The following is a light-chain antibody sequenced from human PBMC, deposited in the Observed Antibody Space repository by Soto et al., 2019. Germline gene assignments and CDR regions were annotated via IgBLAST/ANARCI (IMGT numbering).Light chain of an antibody. V-gene: IGKV3D-15*01. CDR1: QSVGSK. J-gene: IGKJ1*01. CDR3: QQYDNWPPWT. CDR2: GVS. Sequence: EIVMTQSPAALSVSPGESATLSCRASQSVGSKVAWYQQKPGQPPRLVIYGVSTRATAIPARFSGSGSGTEFTLTISSLQSEDLAVYFCQQYDNWPPWTFGQGTRVEIK.